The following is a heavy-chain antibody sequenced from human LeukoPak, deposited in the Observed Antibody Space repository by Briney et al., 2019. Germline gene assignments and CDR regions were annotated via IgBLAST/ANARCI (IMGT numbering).Heavy chain of an antibody. J-gene: IGHJ4*02. Sequence: PSETLSLTCTVSGGSISRGDYYWSWMRQSPGKGLEWIGYIYHTGSAYYNPSLKSRVTLSVDTSRNQFSLKLKSVTAADTAIYYCARPGNYLHHYFDYWGLGSLVTVSS. D-gene: IGHD1-7*01. CDR3: ARPGNYLHHYFDY. CDR2: IYHTGSA. CDR1: GGSISRGDYY. V-gene: IGHV4-30-4*01.